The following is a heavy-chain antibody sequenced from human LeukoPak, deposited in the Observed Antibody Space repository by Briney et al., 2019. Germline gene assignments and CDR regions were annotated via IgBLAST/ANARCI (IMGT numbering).Heavy chain of an antibody. V-gene: IGHV3-21*01. Sequence: SGGSLRLSCAASGFTFSSYTMNWVRQSPGKGLEWVSSISRISTYIYYTDSVKGRFTISRDNAKNSLYLQMNSLRAEDTAVYYCARTLSGSLSSATFVNWGQGTLVTVSS. CDR1: GFTFSSYT. CDR3: ARTLSGSLSSATFVN. CDR2: ISRISTYI. J-gene: IGHJ4*02. D-gene: IGHD3-9*01.